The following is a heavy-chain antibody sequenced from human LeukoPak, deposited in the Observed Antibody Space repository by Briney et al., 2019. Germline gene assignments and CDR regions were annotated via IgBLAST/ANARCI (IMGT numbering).Heavy chain of an antibody. J-gene: IGHJ4*02. CDR2: INPKSGGT. V-gene: IGHV1-2*02. Sequence: ASVKVSCKASGYNFTDYYIHWVRQAPGQGLEWMGWINPKSGGTNYAQKFRGRVTMTRDTSISTAYMELSGLRSDDAAVYYCARDSGLGPTWHPFDHWGQGTPVTVSS. D-gene: IGHD1-26*01. CDR1: GYNFTDYY. CDR3: ARDSGLGPTWHPFDH.